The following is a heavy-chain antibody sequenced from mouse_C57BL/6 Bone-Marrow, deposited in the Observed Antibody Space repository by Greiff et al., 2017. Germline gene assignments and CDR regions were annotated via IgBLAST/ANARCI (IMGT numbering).Heavy chain of an antibody. CDR1: GFTFSSYA. CDR3: ARDNYWYFDV. Sequence: EVQGVESGGGLVKPGGSLKLSCAASGFTFSSYAMSWVRQTPEKRLEWVATISDGGSYTYYPDNVKGRFTLSRDNAKNNLYLQMSHLKSEDTAMYYCARDNYWYFDVWGTGTTVTVSS. CDR2: ISDGGSYT. J-gene: IGHJ1*03. V-gene: IGHV5-4*01.